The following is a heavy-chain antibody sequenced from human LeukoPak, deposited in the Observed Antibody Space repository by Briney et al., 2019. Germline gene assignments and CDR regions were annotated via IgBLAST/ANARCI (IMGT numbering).Heavy chain of an antibody. Sequence: PSETLSLTCTVSGGSISSGSYYWSWIRQPAGKGLEWIGRIYTSGSTNYNPSLKSRVTISVDTSKNQFSLKLSSVTAADTAVYYCARLILSRWFDPWGQGTLVTVSS. CDR3: ARLILSRWFDP. V-gene: IGHV4-61*02. J-gene: IGHJ5*02. CDR1: GGSISSGSYY. CDR2: IYTSGST.